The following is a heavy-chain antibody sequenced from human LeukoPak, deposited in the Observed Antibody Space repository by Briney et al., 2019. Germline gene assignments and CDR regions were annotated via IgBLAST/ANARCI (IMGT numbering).Heavy chain of an antibody. CDR3: ARGHSPVTTKVSYFQH. J-gene: IGHJ1*01. CDR2: INHSGST. V-gene: IGHV4-39*07. CDR1: GGSISSSSYY. Sequence: SETLSLTCTVSGGSISSSSYYWGWIRQPPGKGLQWIGEINHSGSTNYNPSLKSRVTILVDTSKNQFSLKLSSVTAADTAVYYCARGHSPVTTKVSYFQHWGQGTLVTVSS. D-gene: IGHD4-17*01.